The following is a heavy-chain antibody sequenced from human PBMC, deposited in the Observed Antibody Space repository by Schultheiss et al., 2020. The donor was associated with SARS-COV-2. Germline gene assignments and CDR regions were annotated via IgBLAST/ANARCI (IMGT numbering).Heavy chain of an antibody. V-gene: IGHV3-30*05. Sequence: GGSLRLSCAASGFTFSSYGMHWVRQAPGKGLEWVAVISYDGSNKYYADSVKGRFTISRDNSKNTLYLQMNSLRAEDTAVYYCAKDPPYYDFWSGDNYGMDVWGQGTTVTVSS. CDR1: GFTFSSYG. D-gene: IGHD3-3*01. CDR3: AKDPPYYDFWSGDNYGMDV. J-gene: IGHJ6*02. CDR2: ISYDGSNK.